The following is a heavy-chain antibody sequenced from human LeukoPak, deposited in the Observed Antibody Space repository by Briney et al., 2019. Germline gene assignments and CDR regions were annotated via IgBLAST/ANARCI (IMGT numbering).Heavy chain of an antibody. J-gene: IGHJ3*02. Sequence: RSLRLSCAASGFTFSSYGMHWVRQAPGEGLEWVAVISYDGSNKYYADSVKGRFTISRDNSKNTLYLQMNSLRAEDTAVYYCAKYPYDSSGYYYAVDDAFDIWGQGTMVTVSS. D-gene: IGHD3-22*01. CDR3: AKYPYDSSGYYYAVDDAFDI. CDR2: ISYDGSNK. CDR1: GFTFSSYG. V-gene: IGHV3-30*18.